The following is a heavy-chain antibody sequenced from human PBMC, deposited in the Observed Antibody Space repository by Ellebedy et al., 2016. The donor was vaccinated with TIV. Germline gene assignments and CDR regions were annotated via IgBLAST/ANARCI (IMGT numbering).Heavy chain of an antibody. V-gene: IGHV3-7*01. J-gene: IGHJ4*02. CDR1: GFTFSSYW. D-gene: IGHD1-1*01. Sequence: GGSLRLSXAASGFTFSSYWMSWVRQPSGKGLEWVANIKQGGSEKHYVDSVKGRFTISRDNAKNSLYLQMNSLRGEDTAMYYCARAPAEGTFDYWGQGTLVTVSS. CDR2: IKQGGSEK. CDR3: ARAPAEGTFDY.